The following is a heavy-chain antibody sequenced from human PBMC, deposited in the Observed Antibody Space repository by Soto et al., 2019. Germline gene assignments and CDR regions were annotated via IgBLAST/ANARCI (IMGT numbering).Heavy chain of an antibody. J-gene: IGHJ3*02. V-gene: IGHV3-48*02. Sequence: GGSLRLSCAPSGFTFSSYSMNWVRQAPGKGLEWVSYISSSSSTIYYADSVKGRFTISRDNAKNSLYLQMNSLRDEDTAVYFCARERHCSRTSCYTDAFDIWGQGTMVTVSS. CDR3: ARERHCSRTSCYTDAFDI. CDR2: ISSSSSTI. D-gene: IGHD2-2*02. CDR1: GFTFSSYS.